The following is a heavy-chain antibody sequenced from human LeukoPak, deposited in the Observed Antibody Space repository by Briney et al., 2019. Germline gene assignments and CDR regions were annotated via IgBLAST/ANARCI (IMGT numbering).Heavy chain of an antibody. D-gene: IGHD3-22*01. CDR3: ARIVRNAHTNYYDSSGYSDAFDI. CDR1: GGSFSGYY. J-gene: IGHJ3*02. V-gene: IGHV4-34*01. CDR2: INHSGST. Sequence: SETLSLTCAVYGGSFSGYYWSWIRQPPGKGLEWIGEINHSGSTNYNPSLKSRVTISVDTSKNQFSLKLSSVTAADTAVYYCARIVRNAHTNYYDSSGYSDAFDIWGQGTMVTVSS.